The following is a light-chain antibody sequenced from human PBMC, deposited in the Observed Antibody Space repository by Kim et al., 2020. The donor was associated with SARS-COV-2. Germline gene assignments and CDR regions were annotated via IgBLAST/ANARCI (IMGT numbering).Light chain of an antibody. CDR1: SGRIARNY. CDR2: EDH. J-gene: IGLJ2*01. Sequence: KSVTIACTRSSGRIARNYVQLYQQRPGSAHTTVIYEDHQRTSGVPDPFSGSIDSSSNAASLTISGLKTEDEADYYCQSYDSSNYVVFGGGTQLTVL. V-gene: IGLV6-57*03. CDR3: QSYDSSNYVV.